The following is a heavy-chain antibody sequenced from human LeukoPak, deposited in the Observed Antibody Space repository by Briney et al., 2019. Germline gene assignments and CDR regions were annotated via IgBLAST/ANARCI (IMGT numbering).Heavy chain of an antibody. CDR2: IYYSGST. CDR1: GGSISSYY. Sequence: PSETLSLTCTVSGGSISSYYWSWIRQPPGKGLEWIGYIYYSGSTNYNPSLKSRVTISVDTSKNQFSLELSFVTAADTAVYYCARGYYYYGMDVWGQGTTVTVSS. J-gene: IGHJ6*02. V-gene: IGHV4-59*01. CDR3: ARGYYYYGMDV.